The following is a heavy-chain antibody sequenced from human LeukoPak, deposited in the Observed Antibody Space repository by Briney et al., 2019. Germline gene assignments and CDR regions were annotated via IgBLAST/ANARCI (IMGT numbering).Heavy chain of an antibody. Sequence: SETLSLTCTASGASINSFYWSWIRRPPGKGLEWIGNIYYSDIYNSGSTKYNPSLTSRVTIADRSRNQVSLKMTSVTSADTAVYYCASASPSGYSSVYWYFDLWGRGALITVSS. CDR2: IYYSDIYNSGST. V-gene: IGHV4-59*12. D-gene: IGHD2-15*01. J-gene: IGHJ2*01. CDR1: GASINSFY. CDR3: ASASPSGYSSVYWYFDL.